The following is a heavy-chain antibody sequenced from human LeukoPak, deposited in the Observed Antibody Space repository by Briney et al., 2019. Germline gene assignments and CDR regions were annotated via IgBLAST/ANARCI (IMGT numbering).Heavy chain of an antibody. CDR2: IWYDGSNK. Sequence: GGSLRLSCAASEFTFSSYGMHWVRQAPGRGLEWVAVIWYDGSNKYYADSVKGRFTISRDNSKNTLYLQMNSLRAEDTAVYYCARAYCSSTSCYAFNYYYYGMDVWGQGTTVTVSS. CDR1: EFTFSSYG. J-gene: IGHJ6*02. V-gene: IGHV3-33*01. D-gene: IGHD2-2*01. CDR3: ARAYCSSTSCYAFNYYYYGMDV.